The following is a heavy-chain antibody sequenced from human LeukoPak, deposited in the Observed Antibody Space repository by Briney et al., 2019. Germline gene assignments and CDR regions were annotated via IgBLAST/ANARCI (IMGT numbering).Heavy chain of an antibody. D-gene: IGHD3-22*01. V-gene: IGHV1-3*03. Sequence: ASVKVSCKASGYTFTSYAMHWVRQAPGQRLEWMGWINTGNGNTKYSQEFQGRVTITRDTSASTAYMELSSLRSEDMAVYYCARVQDSSGLDYWGQGTLVTVSS. CDR3: ARVQDSSGLDY. CDR1: GYTFTSYA. CDR2: INTGNGNT. J-gene: IGHJ4*02.